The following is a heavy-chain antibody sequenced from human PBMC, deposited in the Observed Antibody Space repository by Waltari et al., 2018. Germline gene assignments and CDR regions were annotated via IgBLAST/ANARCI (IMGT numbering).Heavy chain of an antibody. CDR1: GGSISSYY. Sequence: QVQLQESGPGLVKPSETLSLTCTVSGGSISSYYWSWIRPPAGTGLEWIGRIYTSGSTNYNPSLKSRVTMSVDTSKNQFSLKLSSVTAADTAVYYCARSLYYDFWSGYYESHFDYWGQGTLVTVSS. V-gene: IGHV4-4*07. J-gene: IGHJ4*02. CDR3: ARSLYYDFWSGYYESHFDY. CDR2: IYTSGST. D-gene: IGHD3-3*01.